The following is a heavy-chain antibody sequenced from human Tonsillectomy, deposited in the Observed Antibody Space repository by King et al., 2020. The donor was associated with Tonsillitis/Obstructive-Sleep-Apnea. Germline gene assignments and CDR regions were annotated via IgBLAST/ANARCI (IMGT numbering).Heavy chain of an antibody. CDR3: ARDQVPAAMGGGFDP. J-gene: IGHJ5*02. CDR1: GFTFSSYA. V-gene: IGHV3-30*04. Sequence: VQLVESGGGVVQPGRSLRLSCAASGFTFSSYAMHWVRQAPGKGLEWVAVISYDGSNKYYADSVKGRFTISRDNSKNTLYLQMNSLRAEDTAVYYCARDQVPAAMGGGFDPWGQGTLVTVSS. CDR2: ISYDGSNK. D-gene: IGHD2-2*01.